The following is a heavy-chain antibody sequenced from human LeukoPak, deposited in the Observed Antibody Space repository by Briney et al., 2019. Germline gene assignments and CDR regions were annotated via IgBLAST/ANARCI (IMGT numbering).Heavy chain of an antibody. D-gene: IGHD5-18*01. Sequence: SETLSLTCAVYGGSFSGYYWSWIRQPPGKGLEWIGEINHSGSTNYNPSLKSRVTISVDTSKNQFSLKLSSVTAADTAVYYCARGLRGYSYGARRDDYWGRGTLVTVSS. CDR3: ARGLRGYSYGARRDDY. J-gene: IGHJ4*02. CDR1: GGSFSGYY. CDR2: INHSGST. V-gene: IGHV4-34*01.